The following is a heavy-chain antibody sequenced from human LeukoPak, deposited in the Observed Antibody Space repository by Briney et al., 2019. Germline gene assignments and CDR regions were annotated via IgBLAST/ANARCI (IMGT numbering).Heavy chain of an antibody. D-gene: IGHD2-15*01. Sequence: GGSLRLSCAASGFTFSNYAMAGVRQAPGKEPEWVSVITGGGGDTYHIDSVKGQFTISRDNSKNTLYLQMNSLRAEDTAVYFCAKGTLGHCNGASCYPLDYWGQGTLVTVSS. V-gene: IGHV3-23*01. CDR3: AKGTLGHCNGASCYPLDY. CDR1: GFTFSNYA. J-gene: IGHJ4*02. CDR2: ITGGGGDT.